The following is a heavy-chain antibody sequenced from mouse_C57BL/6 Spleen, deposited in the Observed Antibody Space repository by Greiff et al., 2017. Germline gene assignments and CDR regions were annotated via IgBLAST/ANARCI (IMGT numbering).Heavy chain of an antibody. D-gene: IGHD2-4*01. CDR2: IRSKSKNYAT. CDR3: VRGDDYDAWFDY. J-gene: IGHJ2*01. Sequence: GGGLVQPKGSLKLSCAASGFSFNTYAMNWVRQAPGKGLEWVARIRSKSKNYATHYGDSVKDRFTISRDDSESMLYLQMNNLKTEDTAMYYCVRGDDYDAWFDYWGQGTTLTVSS. CDR1: GFSFNTYA. V-gene: IGHV10-1*01.